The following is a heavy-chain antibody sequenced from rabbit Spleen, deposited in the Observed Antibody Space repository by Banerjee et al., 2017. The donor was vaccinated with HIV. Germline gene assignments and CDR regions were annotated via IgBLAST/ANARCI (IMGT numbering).Heavy chain of an antibody. CDR1: GFSLNSDYV. Sequence: QEQLVESGGGLFQPGGSLALTCKASGFSLNSDYVMCWVRQAPGKGLEWIGCINTSTGTTVYATLAKGRFTISRTSSPSVTLQMTSLTAADTATYFCARDLVAVIGWNFNLWGPGTLVTVS. D-gene: IGHD1-1*01. J-gene: IGHJ4*01. V-gene: IGHV1S45*01. CDR3: ARDLVAVIGWNFNL. CDR2: INTSTGTT.